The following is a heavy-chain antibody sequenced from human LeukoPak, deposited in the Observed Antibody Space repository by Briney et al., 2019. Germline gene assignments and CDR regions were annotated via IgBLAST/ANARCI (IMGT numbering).Heavy chain of an antibody. CDR3: ARSRGNRPFDY. D-gene: IGHD1-14*01. CDR2: ISSSSSTI. Sequence: GGSLRLSCAASGFTFSSYSMNWVRQAPGKGLEWVSYISSSSSTIYYADSVKGRFTISRDNAKNSLYLQMNSLRAEDMAVYYCARSRGNRPFDYWGQGTLVTVSS. V-gene: IGHV3-48*04. CDR1: GFTFSSYS. J-gene: IGHJ4*02.